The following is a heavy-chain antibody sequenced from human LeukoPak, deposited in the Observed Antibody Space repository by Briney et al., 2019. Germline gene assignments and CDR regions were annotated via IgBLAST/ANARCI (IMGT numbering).Heavy chain of an antibody. J-gene: IGHJ6*02. V-gene: IGHV4-34*01. Sequence: SGTLSLTCAVYGGSFSGYYWSWIRQPPGKGLEWIGEINHSGSTNYNPSLKSRVTISVDTSKNQFSLKLSSVTAADTAVYYCARGTISTYYYGMDVWGQGTTVTVSS. CDR1: GGSFSGYY. CDR2: INHSGST. CDR3: ARGTISTYYYGMDV. D-gene: IGHD3-3*01.